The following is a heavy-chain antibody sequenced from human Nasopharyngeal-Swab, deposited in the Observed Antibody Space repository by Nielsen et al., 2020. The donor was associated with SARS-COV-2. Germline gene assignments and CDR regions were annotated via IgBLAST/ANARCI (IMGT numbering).Heavy chain of an antibody. CDR3: ASDNMVQGVYYYYGMDV. V-gene: IGHV3-53*01. D-gene: IGHD3-10*01. CDR2: IYSGGST. Sequence: WIRQPPGKGLEWVSVIYSGGSTYYADSVKGRFTISRDNSKNTLYLQMNSLRAEDTAVYYCASDNMVQGVYYYYGMDVWGQGTTVTVSS. J-gene: IGHJ6*02.